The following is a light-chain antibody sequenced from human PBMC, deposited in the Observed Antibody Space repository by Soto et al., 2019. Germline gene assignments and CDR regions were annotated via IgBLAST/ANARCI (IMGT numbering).Light chain of an antibody. Sequence: EIVLTQSPGTLSLSPGERATLSCRASQSVSSSYLAWYQQKPGQAPRLLIYGASSRATGIPDRFSGSGSGTDLTLTISSLEPEDFAVYYCQQYGSSPSYTFGQGTKLEIK. CDR1: QSVSSSY. CDR3: QQYGSSPSYT. V-gene: IGKV3-20*01. J-gene: IGKJ2*01. CDR2: GAS.